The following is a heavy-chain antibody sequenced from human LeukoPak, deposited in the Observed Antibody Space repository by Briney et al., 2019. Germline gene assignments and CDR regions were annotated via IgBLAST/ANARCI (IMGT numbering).Heavy chain of an antibody. CDR2: ISGSSA. V-gene: IGHV3-23*01. CDR1: GFTFSSHP. Sequence: GGSLRLSCAASGFTFSSHPMSWVRQAPGKGLEWVSSISGSSAYYADSVKGRFTISRDNSRNTLFLQMNSLRAEDTAVYYCARDKMDPYYDFWSGYYYYYYGMDVWGQGTTVTVSS. D-gene: IGHD3-3*01. CDR3: ARDKMDPYYDFWSGYYYYYYGMDV. J-gene: IGHJ6*02.